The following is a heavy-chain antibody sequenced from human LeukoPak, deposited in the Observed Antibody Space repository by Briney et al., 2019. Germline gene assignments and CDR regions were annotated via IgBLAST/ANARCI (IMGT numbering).Heavy chain of an antibody. Sequence: SETLSLTCTVSGGSISSGGYYWSWIRQHPGKGLEWIGEIYHSGSTNYNPSLKSRVTISVDKSKNQFSLKLSSVTAADTAVYYCARHLRAHSSSLFFDYWGQGTLVTVSS. V-gene: IGHV4-31*03. CDR2: IYHSGST. CDR1: GGSISSGGYY. D-gene: IGHD6-13*01. CDR3: ARHLRAHSSSLFFDY. J-gene: IGHJ4*02.